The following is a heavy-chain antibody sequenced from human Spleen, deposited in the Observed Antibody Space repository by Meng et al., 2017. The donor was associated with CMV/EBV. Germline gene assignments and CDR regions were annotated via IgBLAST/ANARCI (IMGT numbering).Heavy chain of an antibody. CDR3: ARGGRIQLWYYFDY. D-gene: IGHD5-18*01. J-gene: IGHJ4*02. Sequence: GESLKISCAASGFTFSTYSMNWVRQAPGKGLEWVSSISSSSSYIYYADSVKGRFTISRDNAKNSLYLQMNSLRAEDTAVYYCARGGRIQLWYYFDYWGQGTLVTVSS. V-gene: IGHV3-21*01. CDR1: GFTFSTYS. CDR2: ISSSSSYI.